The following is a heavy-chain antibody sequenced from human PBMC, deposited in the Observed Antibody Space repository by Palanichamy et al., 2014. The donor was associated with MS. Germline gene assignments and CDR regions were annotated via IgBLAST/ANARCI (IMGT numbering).Heavy chain of an antibody. CDR3: ANIYSNYGLGYYYMDV. CDR2: IYYSGST. Sequence: VQLQESGPGLVKPSETLSLTCTVSRGSVSSGTYYWSWIRQPPGNRLEWIGYIYYSGSTNYNPSLKSRVTISVDTSKNQFSLKLRSVTAADTAVYYCANIYSNYGLGYYYMDVWGKGTTVTVSS. J-gene: IGHJ6*03. D-gene: IGHD4-11*01. CDR1: RGSVSSGTYY. V-gene: IGHV4-61*01.